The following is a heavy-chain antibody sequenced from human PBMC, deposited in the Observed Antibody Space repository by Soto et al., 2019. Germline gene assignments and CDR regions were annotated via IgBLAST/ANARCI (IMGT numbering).Heavy chain of an antibody. D-gene: IGHD5-18*01. CDR1: GGTFSSYT. CDR2: IIPILGIA. V-gene: IGHV1-69*02. Sequence: QAQLVQSGAEVKKPGSSVKVSCKASGGTFSSYTISWVRQAPGQGLEWMGRIIPILGIANYAQKFQGRVTITADKSTSTAYMELSSLRSEDTAVYYCATRADTAMAKYYFDYWGQGTLVTVSS. CDR3: ATRADTAMAKYYFDY. J-gene: IGHJ4*02.